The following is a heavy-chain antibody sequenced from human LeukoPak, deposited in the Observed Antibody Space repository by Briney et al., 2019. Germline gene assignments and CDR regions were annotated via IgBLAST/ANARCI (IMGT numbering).Heavy chain of an antibody. Sequence: GESLKISCKGSGHKFSTYWIAWVRQMPGKGLEWMGIIYPSDSDIRYSPSFQGQVTISADKSISTAYLQWSSLKASDSAMYYCARRMVRGVITSPFDYWGQGTLVTVSS. D-gene: IGHD3-10*01. J-gene: IGHJ4*02. CDR1: GHKFSTYW. V-gene: IGHV5-51*01. CDR3: ARRMVRGVITSPFDY. CDR2: IYPSDSDI.